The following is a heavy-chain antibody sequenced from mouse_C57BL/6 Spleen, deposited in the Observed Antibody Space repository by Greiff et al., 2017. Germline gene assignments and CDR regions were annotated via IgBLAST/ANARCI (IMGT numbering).Heavy chain of an antibody. CDR3: ASFLFAY. CDR1: GYTFTDYY. J-gene: IGHJ3*01. CDR2: INPYNGGT. V-gene: IGHV1-19*01. Sequence: VQLQQSGPVLVKPGASVKMSCKASGYTFTDYYMNWVKQSHGKSLEWIGVINPYNGGTSYNQKFKGKATLTVDKSSSKAYIDHIRLTSEDSADYYCASFLFAYWGQGTLVTVSA.